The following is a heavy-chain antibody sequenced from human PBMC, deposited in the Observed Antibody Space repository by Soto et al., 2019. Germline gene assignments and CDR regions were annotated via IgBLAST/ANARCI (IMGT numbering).Heavy chain of an antibody. CDR2: ISYDGSNK. Sequence: QVQLVESGGGVVQPGRSLRLSCAASGFTFSSYGMHWVRQAPGKRLKWVAVISYDGSNKYYADSVKGRFTISRDNSKNTLYLQMNSLRAEDTAVYYCAKEWVYDTSGWSFDYWGQGTLVTASS. CDR3: AKEWVYDTSGWSFDY. J-gene: IGHJ4*02. D-gene: IGHD3-22*01. V-gene: IGHV3-30*18. CDR1: GFTFSSYG.